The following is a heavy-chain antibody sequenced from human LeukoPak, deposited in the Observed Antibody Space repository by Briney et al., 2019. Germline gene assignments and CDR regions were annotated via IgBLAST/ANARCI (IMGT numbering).Heavy chain of an antibody. J-gene: IGHJ4*02. CDR3: AKDGGLWVSAHWGDS. CDR2: ISASDDNT. D-gene: IGHD7-27*01. Sequence: GGSLRLSCAASGFTFSSYAMNWVRQAPGKGLEWVSTISASDDNTHYAESVRGRFTVSRDNSKNTLFLQMNSLRAEDTAVYYCAKDGGLWVSAHWGDSWGRGTLVTVSS. CDR1: GFTFSSYA. V-gene: IGHV3-23*01.